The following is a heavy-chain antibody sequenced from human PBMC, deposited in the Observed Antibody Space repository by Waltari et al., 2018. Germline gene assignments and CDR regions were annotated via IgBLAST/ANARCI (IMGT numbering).Heavy chain of an antibody. Sequence: EVQLVAFGGGLVQPGGDLSISCAASGLSFSSPPLHWVRQAPGKGLEWVSYISSSSSTVYYADSVKCRFDISRDNAKNSLYLQMNSLRDDDTAVYYCADDPHLRLWGQGTLVTVSS. J-gene: IGHJ4*02. D-gene: IGHD1-1*01. CDR2: ISSSSSTV. V-gene: IGHV3-48*02. CDR3: ADDPHLRL. CDR1: GLSFSSPP.